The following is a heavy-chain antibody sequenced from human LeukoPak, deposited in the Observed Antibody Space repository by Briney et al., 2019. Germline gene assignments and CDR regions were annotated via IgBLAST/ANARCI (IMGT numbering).Heavy chain of an antibody. CDR1: GYTFTSYD. CDR2: MNPNSGNT. CDR3: ARGASTMIVVVLNYYYYGMDV. Sequence: ASVKVSCKASGYTFTSYDINWVRQATGQGLEWMGWMNPNSGNTGYAQKFQGRVTMTRNTSISTAYMELSSLRSEDTAVYYCARGASTMIVVVLNYYYYGMDVWGQGTTVTVSS. D-gene: IGHD3-22*01. V-gene: IGHV1-8*01. J-gene: IGHJ6*02.